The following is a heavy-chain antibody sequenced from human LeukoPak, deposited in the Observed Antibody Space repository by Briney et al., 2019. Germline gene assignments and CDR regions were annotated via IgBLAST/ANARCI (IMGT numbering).Heavy chain of an antibody. CDR2: ISGSGGST. V-gene: IGHV3-23*01. Sequence: GGSLTLSCAASGLTFSNYWMSWVRQAPGKGVEWVSGISGSGGSTYYADSVKGRFTISRDNPENTLYLQMNSLRPEDTAVYYCAKAMGNYGDYVDYWGQGTLVTVSS. CDR3: AKAMGNYGDYVDY. J-gene: IGHJ4*02. CDR1: GLTFSNYW. D-gene: IGHD4-17*01.